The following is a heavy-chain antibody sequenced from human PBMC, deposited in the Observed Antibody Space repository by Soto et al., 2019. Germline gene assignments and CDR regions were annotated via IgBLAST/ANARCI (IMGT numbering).Heavy chain of an antibody. CDR2: IYSGGST. CDR1: GFTVSSNY. V-gene: IGHV3-66*01. J-gene: IGHJ4*02. D-gene: IGHD3-9*01. CDR3: VRVFDTYYFDL. Sequence: GGSLRLSCAASGFTVSSNYMSWVRQAPGKGLEWVSVIYSGGSTYYADSVKGRFTISRDNSKNTLYLQMNSLRAEDTAVYYCVRVFDTYYFDLWXQGNMVTVSS.